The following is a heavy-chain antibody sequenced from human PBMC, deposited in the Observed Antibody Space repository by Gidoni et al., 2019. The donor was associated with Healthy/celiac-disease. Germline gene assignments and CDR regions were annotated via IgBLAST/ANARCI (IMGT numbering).Heavy chain of an antibody. CDR1: GFTFGDYA. V-gene: IGHV3-49*04. CDR2: IRSKAYGGTT. CDR3: TRGQYYDSSGYPLYGLR. D-gene: IGHD3-22*01. J-gene: IGHJ4*02. Sequence: EVQLVESGGGLVQPGRSLRLSCTASGFTFGDYAMSWVRQAPGKGLEWVGFIRSKAYGGTTEYAASVKGRFTISRDDSKSIAYLQMNSLKTEGTAVYYCTRGQYYDSSGYPLYGLRWGQGTLVTVSS.